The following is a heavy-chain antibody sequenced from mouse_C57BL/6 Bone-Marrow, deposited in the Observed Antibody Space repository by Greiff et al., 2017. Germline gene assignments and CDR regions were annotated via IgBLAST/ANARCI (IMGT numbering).Heavy chain of an antibody. J-gene: IGHJ4*01. Sequence: EVQGVESGGGLVQPGGSLSLSCAASGFTFTDYYMSWVRQPPGKALEWLGFIRHKANGYTTEYSASVKGRFTISRGNSQSILYLPMNALRAEDSATYYCARYVGYYPIYYAMDYWGQGTSVTVSS. CDR2: IRHKANGYTT. CDR3: ARYVGYYPIYYAMDY. V-gene: IGHV7-3*01. CDR1: GFTFTDYY. D-gene: IGHD2-3*01.